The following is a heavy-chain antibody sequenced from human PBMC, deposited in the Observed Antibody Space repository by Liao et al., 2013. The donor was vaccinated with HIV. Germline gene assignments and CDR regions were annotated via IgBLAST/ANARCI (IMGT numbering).Heavy chain of an antibody. V-gene: IGHV4-30-4*08. CDR1: GGSINSGNYY. CDR3: ARGALWFGDQNWFDP. CDR2: IYSSGTT. D-gene: IGHD3-10*01. Sequence: QVHLQESGPGLVRPSQTLSLTCTVSGGSINSGNYYWTWIRQPPGKGLEWIGYIYSSGTTSYNPSLKSRVTTSLDTSKNQFSLTVTSVTAADTAVYYCARGALWFGDQNWFDPWGQGTLVTVSS. J-gene: IGHJ5*02.